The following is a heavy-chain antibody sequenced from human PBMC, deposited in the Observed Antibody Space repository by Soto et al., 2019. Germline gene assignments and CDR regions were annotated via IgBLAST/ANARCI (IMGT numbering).Heavy chain of an antibody. Sequence: QVQLVESGGGVVQPGRSLRLSCAASGFTFSNYGMHWVRQAPGKGLEWVAVIAYDGSNKYYADFVQGRFTISRDNPKNALFLQMNSLRAADTAVYYWAHAGAVYDPRAFDYWGQGTLVTVSS. D-gene: IGHD1-26*01. CDR2: IAYDGSNK. V-gene: IGHV3-30*03. CDR1: GFTFSNYG. CDR3: AHAGAVYDPRAFDY. J-gene: IGHJ4*02.